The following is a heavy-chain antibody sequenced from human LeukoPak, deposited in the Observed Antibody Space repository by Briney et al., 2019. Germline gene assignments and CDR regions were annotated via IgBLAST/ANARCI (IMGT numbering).Heavy chain of an antibody. J-gene: IGHJ4*02. Sequence: GGSLRLSCEVSGFKFNDYWMNWVRQAPGKGLEWVANIKQEGNDKHYVDSVKGRFTISRDNAENSVYLQMDSLRVEDTAVYYCARGGSDYVWGSHRHYFDYWGQGVLVTVSS. D-gene: IGHD3-16*02. CDR2: IKQEGNDK. CDR3: ARGGSDYVWGSHRHYFDY. CDR1: GFKFNDYW. V-gene: IGHV3-7*01.